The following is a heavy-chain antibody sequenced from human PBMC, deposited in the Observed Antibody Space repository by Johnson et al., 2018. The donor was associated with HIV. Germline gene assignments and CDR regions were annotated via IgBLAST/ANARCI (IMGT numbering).Heavy chain of an antibody. CDR3: VRRPFGAAPGADTFDI. D-gene: IGHD6-13*01. J-gene: IGHJ3*02. Sequence: QVQLVESGGGLVQPGRSLRLSCAASGFTFSSYGMHWVRQAPGKGLEWVAVISYDGSNKYYADSVKGRFTISRDNSKNTLYLQMNSLRAEDTAVYYCVRRPFGAAPGADTFDIWGQGTMVTVSS. CDR1: GFTFSSYG. CDR2: ISYDGSNK. V-gene: IGHV3-30*03.